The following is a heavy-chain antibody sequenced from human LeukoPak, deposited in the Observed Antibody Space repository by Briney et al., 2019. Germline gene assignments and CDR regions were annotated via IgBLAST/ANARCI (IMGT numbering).Heavy chain of an antibody. CDR1: GFTFGNYC. CDR2: INWNGGST. J-gene: IGHJ4*02. V-gene: IGHV3-20*04. D-gene: IGHD3-22*01. CDR3: ARAEGNYYDSSTGDY. Sequence: AGSLSLSCAVSGFTFGNYCMSWVRHAPGKGLEWVSGINWNGGSTGHADSVKGRFTISRDNAKNSLYLQMNSLRAEDTALYYCARAEGNYYDSSTGDYWGQGTLVTVSS.